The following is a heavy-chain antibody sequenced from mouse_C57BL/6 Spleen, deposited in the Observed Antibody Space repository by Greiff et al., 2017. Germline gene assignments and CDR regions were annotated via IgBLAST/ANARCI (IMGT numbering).Heavy chain of an antibody. CDR3: AAYYDYVYYAMDY. D-gene: IGHD2-4*01. V-gene: IGHV1-82*01. CDR1: GYAFSSSW. J-gene: IGHJ4*01. CDR2: IYPGDGDT. Sequence: QVQLQQSGPELVKPGASVKISCKASGYAFSSSWMNWVKQRPGKGLEWIGRIYPGDGDTNYNGKFKGKATLTADKSSSTAYMQLSSLTSEDSAVYVCAAYYDYVYYAMDYWGQGTSVTVSS.